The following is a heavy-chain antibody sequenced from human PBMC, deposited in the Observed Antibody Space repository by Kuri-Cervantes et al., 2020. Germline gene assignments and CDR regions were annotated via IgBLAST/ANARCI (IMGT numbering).Heavy chain of an antibody. CDR1: GFTFSNAW. J-gene: IGHJ4*02. CDR2: IKSKTDGGTT. V-gene: IGHV3-15*05. Sequence: GESLKISCAASGFTFSNAWMSWVRQAPGKGLEWVGRIKSKTDGGTTDYAAPVKGRFTISRDDSKNTLYLQMNSLRAEDTAVYYCARAGDYGDYYFDYWGQGTLVTVSS. D-gene: IGHD4-17*01. CDR3: ARAGDYGDYYFDY.